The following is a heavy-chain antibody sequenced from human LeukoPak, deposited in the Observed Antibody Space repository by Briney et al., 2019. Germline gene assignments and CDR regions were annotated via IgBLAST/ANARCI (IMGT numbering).Heavy chain of an antibody. J-gene: IGHJ3*02. V-gene: IGHV4-38-2*02. CDR3: AREFRDAFDI. CDR1: GHSIIDSYY. CDR2: IYHTGST. Sequence: PSETLSLTCTVSGHSIIDSYYWGWIRQPPGKGLEWIGSIYHTGSTNYNPSLKSRVTISVDTSKNQFSLKLSSVTAADTAVYYCAREFRDAFDIWGQGTMVTVSS.